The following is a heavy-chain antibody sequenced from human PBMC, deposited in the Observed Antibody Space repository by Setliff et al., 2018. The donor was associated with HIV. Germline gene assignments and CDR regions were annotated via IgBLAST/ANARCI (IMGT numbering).Heavy chain of an antibody. CDR1: DYSISSDYY. D-gene: IGHD2-2*01. J-gene: IGHJ5*02. V-gene: IGHV4-38-2*01. Sequence: SETLSLTCAVSDYSISSDYYWGWIRQPPGKGLEWIGSFSPRGRTYQNASLKSRVTISVDTSKNQFSLKLSSVTAADTAVYYCARGHSTDRIPTLWFDPWGQGILVTVSS. CDR2: FSPRGRT. CDR3: ARGHSTDRIPTLWFDP.